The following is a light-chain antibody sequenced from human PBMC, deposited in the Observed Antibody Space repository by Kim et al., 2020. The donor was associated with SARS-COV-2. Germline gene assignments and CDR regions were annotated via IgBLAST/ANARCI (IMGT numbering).Light chain of an antibody. CDR2: AAS. CDR3: QKYNSAPWT. J-gene: IGKJ1*01. V-gene: IGKV1-27*01. CDR1: QDIANS. Sequence: ASVGDRVTITCRASQDIANSLAWYQQKPGKVPQVLIYAASTLQSGVPSRFSGSGSGTEFTLTIRGLQTEDVATYYCQKYNSAPWTFGPGTKVDIK.